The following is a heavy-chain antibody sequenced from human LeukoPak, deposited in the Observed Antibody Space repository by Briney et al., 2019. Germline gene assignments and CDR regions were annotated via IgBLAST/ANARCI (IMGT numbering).Heavy chain of an antibody. CDR3: ARKAVVVVAANDAFDI. CDR1: GGTFGSYA. D-gene: IGHD2-15*01. Sequence: GSSVKVSCKASGGTFGSYAISWVRQAPGQGLEWMGGIIPIFGTANYAQKFQGRVTITADESTSTAYMELSSLRSEDTAVYYCARKAVVVVAANDAFDIWGQGTMVTVSS. V-gene: IGHV1-69*01. CDR2: IIPIFGTA. J-gene: IGHJ3*02.